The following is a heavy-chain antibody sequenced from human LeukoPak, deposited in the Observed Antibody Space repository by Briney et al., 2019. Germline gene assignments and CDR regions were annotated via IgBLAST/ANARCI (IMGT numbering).Heavy chain of an antibody. D-gene: IGHD6-6*01. CDR1: GFTFSTYS. J-gene: IGHJ4*02. CDR3: ARDPYSSSAFDY. Sequence: GGSLRLSCAASGFTFSTYSMNWVRQAPGKGLEWVSYISRSSNTIYYADSVKGRFTISRDNAKNSLDLQMNSLRAEDTAVYYCARDPYSSSAFDYWGQGTLVTVSS. CDR2: ISRSSNTI. V-gene: IGHV3-48*01.